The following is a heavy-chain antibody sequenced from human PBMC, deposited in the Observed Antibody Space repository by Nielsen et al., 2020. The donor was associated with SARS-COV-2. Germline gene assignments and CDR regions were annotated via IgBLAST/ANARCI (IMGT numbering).Heavy chain of an antibody. CDR3: AKDQGSSGFDY. V-gene: IGHV3-30*18. D-gene: IGHD6-19*01. CDR2: ISYDGSNK. CDR1: GFTFSSYG. J-gene: IGHJ4*02. Sequence: GESLKISCAASGFTFSSYGMHWVRQAPGKGLEWVAVISYDGSNKYYADSVKGRFTISRDNSKNTLYLQMNSLRAEDTAVYYCAKDQGSSGFDYWGQGTLVTVSS.